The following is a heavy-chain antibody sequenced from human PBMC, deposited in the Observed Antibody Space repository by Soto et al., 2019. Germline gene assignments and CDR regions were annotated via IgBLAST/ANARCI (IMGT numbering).Heavy chain of an antibody. CDR1: GFTFSSYA. J-gene: IGHJ4*02. Sequence: GGSLRLSCAASGFTFSSYAMSWVRQAPGKGLEWVSAISGSGGSTYYADSVKGRFTISRDNSKNTLYLQMNSLRAEDTAVYYCAAGRDFWSGYYTLDYWGQGTLVTVSS. CDR3: AAGRDFWSGYYTLDY. V-gene: IGHV3-23*01. CDR2: ISGSGGST. D-gene: IGHD3-3*01.